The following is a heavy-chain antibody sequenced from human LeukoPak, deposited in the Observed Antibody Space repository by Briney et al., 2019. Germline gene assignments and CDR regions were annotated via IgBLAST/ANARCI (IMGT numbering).Heavy chain of an antibody. CDR2: IKQDGSEK. D-gene: IGHD3-16*01. CDR3: ARANMITFPGTFGY. Sequence: SGGSLRLSCAASGVTFSSYWMSWVRQAPGKGLEWVANIKQDGSEKYYVDSVKGRFTISRDNAKNSLYLQMNSLRAEDTAVYYCARANMITFPGTFGYWGQGTLVTVSS. CDR1: GVTFSSYW. J-gene: IGHJ4*02. V-gene: IGHV3-7*01.